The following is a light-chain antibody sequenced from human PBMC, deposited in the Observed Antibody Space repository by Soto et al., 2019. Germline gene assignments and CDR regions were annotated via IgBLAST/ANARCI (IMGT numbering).Light chain of an antibody. J-gene: IGKJ5*01. CDR1: QDIGAY. Sequence: DVKVTQSPSSVSASVGDRVTIPCRASQDIGAYLAWYQHKPGRAPELLIHAASSLQSGVPSRFSGSGSGTDFTLTINSLQPEDFATYYCQRAYSFPITFGQGTLLEVK. CDR2: AAS. CDR3: QRAYSFPIT. V-gene: IGKV1D-12*01.